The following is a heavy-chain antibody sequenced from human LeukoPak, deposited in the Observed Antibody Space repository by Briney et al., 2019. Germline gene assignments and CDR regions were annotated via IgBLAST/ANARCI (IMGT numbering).Heavy chain of an antibody. CDR1: GFTFSSYE. J-gene: IGHJ3*02. V-gene: IGHV3-48*03. CDR3: ARADYYDSSGYYRFRGAFDI. Sequence: GGSLRLSCAASGFTFSSYEMNWVRQAPGKGLEWVSYISNSGSTIYYADSVKGRFTISRDNAKNSLYLQMNSLRAEDTAVYYCARADYYDSSGYYRFRGAFDIWGQGTMVTVSS. CDR2: ISNSGSTI. D-gene: IGHD3-22*01.